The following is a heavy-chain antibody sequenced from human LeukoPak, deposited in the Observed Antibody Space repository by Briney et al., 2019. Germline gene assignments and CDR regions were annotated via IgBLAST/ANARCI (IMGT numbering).Heavy chain of an antibody. CDR2: MYTLGNT. D-gene: IGHD2-21*01. CDR3: VRSYHPGGWFDP. Sequence: GGSLRLSCAASGFTVSTNYMTWIRQAPGKGLEWVSVMYTLGNTNYADSVRGRFTISRDNSKNTLYLQMNSLRAEDTAVYYCVRSYHPGGWFDPWGQGTLVTVSS. V-gene: IGHV3-66*01. J-gene: IGHJ5*02. CDR1: GFTVSTNY.